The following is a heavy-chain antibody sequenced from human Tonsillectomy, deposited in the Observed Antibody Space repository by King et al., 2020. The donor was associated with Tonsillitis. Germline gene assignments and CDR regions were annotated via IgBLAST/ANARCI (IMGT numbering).Heavy chain of an antibody. CDR1: GFTFNSYA. J-gene: IGHJ4*02. CDR2: IGGGGVTT. CDR3: ARGRGYSGYDIDY. Sequence: VQLVESGGGLVQPGGSLRLSCAASGFTFNSYAMSWVRQAPGKGLEWVSAIGGGGVTTYYADSVKGRFTISRDNSKNTLYLQIHSLRAEDTAVYYCARGRGYSGYDIDYWGQGTQVTVSS. V-gene: IGHV3-23*04. D-gene: IGHD5-12*01.